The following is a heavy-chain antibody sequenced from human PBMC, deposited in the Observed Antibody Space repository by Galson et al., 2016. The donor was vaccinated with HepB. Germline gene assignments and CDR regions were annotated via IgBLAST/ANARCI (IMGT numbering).Heavy chain of an antibody. V-gene: IGHV4-4*07. CDR2: VYSSGST. Sequence: SETLSLTCTVSGGSISYYSWSWIRQPAGKGLEWIGRVYSSGSTNYNPSLKSRVTMSVYMSKNQFSLKLTSVTAADTAVYYCARESRFLGGSGFEFWGQGSLVIVSS. D-gene: IGHD3-3*01. J-gene: IGHJ5*01. CDR1: GGSISYYS. CDR3: ARESRFLGGSGFEF.